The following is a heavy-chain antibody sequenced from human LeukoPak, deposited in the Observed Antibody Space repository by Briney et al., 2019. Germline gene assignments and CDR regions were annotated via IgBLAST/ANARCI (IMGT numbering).Heavy chain of an antibody. D-gene: IGHD1-14*01. CDR3: VRRRKSDDT. CDR2: INDTGST. V-gene: IGHV4-34*01. CDR1: GGSLSGYY. Sequence: SETLSLTCAVYGGSLSGYYWSWIRQPPGKTLEWIGEINDTGSTDYNPSLKSRVSISLDTSRTHSSLRLRSVAAADTGLYYCVRRRKSDDTWGQGSLVTVSS. J-gene: IGHJ5*02.